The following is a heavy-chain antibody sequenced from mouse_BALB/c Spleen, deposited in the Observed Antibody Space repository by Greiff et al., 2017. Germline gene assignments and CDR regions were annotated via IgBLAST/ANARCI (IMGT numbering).Heavy chain of an antibody. V-gene: IGHV1-87*01. CDR2: IYPGDGDT. CDR3: ARRGYYGSSGYYAMDY. D-gene: IGHD1-1*01. J-gene: IGHJ4*01. CDR1: GYTFTSYW. Sequence: VQLQESGAELARPGASVKLSCKASGYTFTSYWMQWVKQRPGQGLEWIGAIYPGDGDTRYTQKFKGKATLTADKSSSTAYMQLSSLASEDSAVYYCARRGYYGSSGYYAMDYWGQGTSVTVSS.